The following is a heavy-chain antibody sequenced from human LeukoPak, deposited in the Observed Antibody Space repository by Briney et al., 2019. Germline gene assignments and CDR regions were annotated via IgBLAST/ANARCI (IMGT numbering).Heavy chain of an antibody. CDR1: GGTFSSYA. J-gene: IGHJ1*01. CDR3: ARDLGVFSSAEYFQH. V-gene: IGHV1-69*04. D-gene: IGHD2-8*01. Sequence: GASVKVSCKASGGTFSSYAISWVRQAPGQGLERMGRIIPILGIANYAQKFQGRVTITAGKPTSTAYMELSSLRSEDTAVYYCARDLGVFSSAEYFQHWGQGTLVTVSS. CDR2: IIPILGIA.